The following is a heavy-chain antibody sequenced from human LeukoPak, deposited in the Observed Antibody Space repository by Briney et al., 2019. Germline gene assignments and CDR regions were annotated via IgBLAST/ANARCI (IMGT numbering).Heavy chain of an antibody. CDR1: GLTFSTYA. Sequence: PGGSLRLSCAASGLTFSTYAMSWVRQAPGKGLEWVSTISGNGGTTYYVDSVKGRFTISRDNSKNTLYLQMNSLRVEDTAVYYCAKPPPDSSSWLFDYWGQGTLVTVSS. V-gene: IGHV3-23*01. D-gene: IGHD6-13*01. CDR3: AKPPPDSSSWLFDY. CDR2: ISGNGGTT. J-gene: IGHJ4*02.